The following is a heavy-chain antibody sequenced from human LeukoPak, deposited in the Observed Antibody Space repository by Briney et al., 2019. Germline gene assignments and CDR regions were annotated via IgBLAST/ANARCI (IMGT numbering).Heavy chain of an antibody. CDR3: ARDLSTIFGHPTNWFDP. J-gene: IGHJ5*02. CDR2: IYHSGST. Sequence: MPSETLSLTCTVSGYSISSGYYWGWIRQPPWKGLEWIGSIYHSGSTYYNPSLKSRVTISVDTSKNQFSLKLSSVTAADTAVYYCARDLSTIFGHPTNWFDPWGQGTLVTVSS. V-gene: IGHV4-38-2*02. D-gene: IGHD3-3*01. CDR1: GYSISSGYY.